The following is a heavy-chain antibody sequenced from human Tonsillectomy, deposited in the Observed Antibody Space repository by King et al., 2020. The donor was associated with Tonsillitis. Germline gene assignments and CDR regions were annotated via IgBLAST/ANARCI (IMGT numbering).Heavy chain of an antibody. CDR2: ISSSGSHI. CDR3: ATDNGYGADSTD. Sequence: VQLVESGGGLVKPGGSLRLSCAASGSTFSSYTMDWVRQAPGKGLEWVSSISSSGSHIFYADSVKGRFTMSRDNAKNSLYLHMNSLRAEDTAVYYCATDNGYGADSTDWGQGTLVTVSS. V-gene: IGHV3-21*06. D-gene: IGHD4-23*01. J-gene: IGHJ4*02. CDR1: GSTFSSYT.